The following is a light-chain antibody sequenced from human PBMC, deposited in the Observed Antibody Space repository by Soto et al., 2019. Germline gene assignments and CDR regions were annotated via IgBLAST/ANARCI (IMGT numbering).Light chain of an antibody. J-gene: IGKJ4*01. V-gene: IGKV1-5*01. Sequence: DIQMTQSPSTLSASVGDRFTITCRASQSISSWLAWYQQKPGKAPKLXXXDASSLESGVPSRFSGSGCGTEFSLTISSLQPDDFSTYYCQQYNSYSTLTFGGGTKVDI. CDR3: QQYNSYSTLT. CDR2: DAS. CDR1: QSISSW.